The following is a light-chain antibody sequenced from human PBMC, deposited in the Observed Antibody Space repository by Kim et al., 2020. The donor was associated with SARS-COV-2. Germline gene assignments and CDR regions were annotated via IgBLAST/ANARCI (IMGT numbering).Light chain of an antibody. CDR1: QSVSSY. CDR3: QQRSNWLT. J-gene: IGKJ4*01. CDR2: DAS. V-gene: IGKV3-11*01. Sequence: LSLSPGERATLSCRASQSVSSYLAWYQQKPGQAPRLLIYDASNRATGIPARFSGSGSGTDFTLTISSLEPEDFAVYYCQQRSNWLTFGGGTKVEIK.